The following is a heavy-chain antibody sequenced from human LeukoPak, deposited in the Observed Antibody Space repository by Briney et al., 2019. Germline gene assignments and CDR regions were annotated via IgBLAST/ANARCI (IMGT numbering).Heavy chain of an antibody. J-gene: IGHJ5*02. V-gene: IGHV3-30*18. CDR3: AKVKGGGSSMNWFDP. Sequence: SLRLSCAASGFTFSSYGMHWVRQAPGKGLEWVAVISYDGSNKYYADSVKGRFTISTANSKNTLYLQMNSLQAEDTAVYYCAKVKGGGSSMNWFDPWGQGTLVTVSS. CDR2: ISYDGSNK. D-gene: IGHD2-15*01. CDR1: GFTFSSYG.